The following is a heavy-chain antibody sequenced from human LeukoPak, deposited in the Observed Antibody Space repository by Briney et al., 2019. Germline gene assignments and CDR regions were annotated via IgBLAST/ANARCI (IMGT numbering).Heavy chain of an antibody. J-gene: IGHJ5*02. Sequence: SETLSLTCTVSGGSISSSSYYWGWIRQPPGKGLEWIGSIYYSGSTYYNPSLKSRVTISVDTSKNQFSLKLSSVTAADTAVYYCAREGYSSSWYPNPWGQGTLVTVSS. D-gene: IGHD6-13*01. V-gene: IGHV4-39*02. CDR2: IYYSGST. CDR3: AREGYSSSWYPNP. CDR1: GGSISSSSYY.